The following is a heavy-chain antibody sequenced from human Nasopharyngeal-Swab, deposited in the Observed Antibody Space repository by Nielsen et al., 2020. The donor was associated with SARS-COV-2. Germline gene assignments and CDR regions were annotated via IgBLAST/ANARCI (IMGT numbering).Heavy chain of an antibody. CDR2: IIPFFGTA. CDR1: GYTFTSYV. J-gene: IGHJ5*02. CDR3: ARGAFGLEHSWFDP. V-gene: IGHV1-69*13. D-gene: IGHD1/OR15-1a*01. Sequence: SVHVSCLPSGYTFTSYVIIWLRQAPAQGLEWMGWIIPFFGTANYAQKFQGRVTLSADDSTSTAYLEHSSLRHGDTAVYYCARGAFGLEHSWFDPWGQGTLVTVSS.